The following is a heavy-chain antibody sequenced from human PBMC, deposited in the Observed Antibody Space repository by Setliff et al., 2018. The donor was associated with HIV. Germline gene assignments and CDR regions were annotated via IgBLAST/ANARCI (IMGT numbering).Heavy chain of an antibody. Sequence: SETLSLTCTVSGGSISGSSYYWVWIRQPPGEGLEWIGSIYYSGSTYYNPSLKSRVTISVDTSKNQFSLKLTSVTAADTAIYYCARGYAFDIWGQGTMVTVSS. CDR3: ARGYAFDI. CDR1: GGSISGSSYY. V-gene: IGHV4-39*01. J-gene: IGHJ3*02. CDR2: IYYSGST.